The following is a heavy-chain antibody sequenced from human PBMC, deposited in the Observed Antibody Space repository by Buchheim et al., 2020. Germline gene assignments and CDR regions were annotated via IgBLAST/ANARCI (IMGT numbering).Heavy chain of an antibody. CDR3: AGDNEYSSSSADY. CDR2: ISSSSSYI. D-gene: IGHD6-6*01. V-gene: IGHV3-21*01. CDR1: GFTFSCYS. Sequence: EVQLVESGGGLVKPGGFLRLSCADSGFTFSCYSMNWVRQAPGKGLEWVSSISSSSSYIYYADSVKGRFTISRDNAKNSLYPQMNSLRAEDTAVYYCAGDNEYSSSSADYGGQGTL. J-gene: IGHJ4*02.